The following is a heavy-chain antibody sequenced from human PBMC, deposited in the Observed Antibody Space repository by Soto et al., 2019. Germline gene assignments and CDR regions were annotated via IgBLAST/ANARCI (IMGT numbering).Heavy chain of an antibody. Sequence: QVQLVQSGAEVKKPGASVKVSCKASGYTFTSYYMHWVRQAPGQGLEWMGIINPSGGSTSYAQKFQGRVSMTRETSTRTVYRELSSRRSEDTAVYYCARALETGYSSRVSSGYWGQGTLVTVSS. V-gene: IGHV1-46*01. J-gene: IGHJ4*02. CDR1: GYTFTSYY. CDR3: ARALETGYSSRVSSGY. CDR2: INPSGGST. D-gene: IGHD6-13*01.